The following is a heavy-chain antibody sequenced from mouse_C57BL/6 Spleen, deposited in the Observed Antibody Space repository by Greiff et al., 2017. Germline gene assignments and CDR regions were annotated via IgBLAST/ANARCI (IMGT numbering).Heavy chain of an antibody. CDR3: ARQGTVVANKAYYFDY. V-gene: IGHV5-6*01. CDR2: ISSGGSYT. D-gene: IGHD1-1*01. CDR1: GFTFSSYG. Sequence: EVQGVESGGDLVKPGGSLKLSCAASGFTFSSYGMSWVRQTPDKRLEWVATISSGGSYTYYPDSVKGRFTISRDNAKNTLYLQMSSLKSEDTAMYYCARQGTVVANKAYYFDYWGQGTTLTVSS. J-gene: IGHJ2*01.